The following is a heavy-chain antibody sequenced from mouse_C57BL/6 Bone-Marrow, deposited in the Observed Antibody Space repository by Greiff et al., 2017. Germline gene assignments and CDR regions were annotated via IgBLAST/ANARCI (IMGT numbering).Heavy chain of an antibody. V-gene: IGHV1-54*01. Sequence: VQLQQSGAELVRPGTSVKVSCKASGYAFTNYLIEWVKQRPGQGLEWIGVINPGSGGTNYNEKFKGKATLTADKSSSTAYMQLSSLTSEDSAVYFCARGYGSRFVYWGQGTLVTVSA. CDR3: ARGYGSRFVY. D-gene: IGHD1-1*01. J-gene: IGHJ3*01. CDR1: GYAFTNYL. CDR2: INPGSGGT.